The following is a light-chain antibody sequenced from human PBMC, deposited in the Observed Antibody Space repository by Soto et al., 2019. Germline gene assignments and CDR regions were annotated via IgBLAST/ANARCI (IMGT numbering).Light chain of an antibody. CDR1: QSISSY. CDR2: AAS. J-gene: IGKJ1*01. Sequence: DIQMTQSPSSLSASVGDRVTITCRASQSISSYLNWYQQKPGKAPKLLIHAASSLQSGFPSRFSGSVSEPDFTLTISSLQPEDFATYYCQQSYSTPWTFGQGTKVEIK. CDR3: QQSYSTPWT. V-gene: IGKV1-39*01.